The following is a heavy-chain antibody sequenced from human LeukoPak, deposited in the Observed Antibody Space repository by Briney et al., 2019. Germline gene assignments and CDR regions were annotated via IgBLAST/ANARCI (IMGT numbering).Heavy chain of an antibody. J-gene: IGHJ4*02. D-gene: IGHD4-23*01. Sequence: SQTLSLTCTVFGGSISSGSYYWSWIRQPAGKGLEWIGRIYTSGSTNYNPSLKSRVTISVDTSKNQFSLKLSSVTAADTAVYYCAREPDYGGKFPYWGQGTLVTVSS. CDR2: IYTSGST. V-gene: IGHV4-61*02. CDR3: AREPDYGGKFPY. CDR1: GGSISSGSYY.